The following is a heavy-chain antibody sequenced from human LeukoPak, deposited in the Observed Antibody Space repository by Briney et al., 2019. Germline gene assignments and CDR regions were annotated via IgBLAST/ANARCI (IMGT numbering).Heavy chain of an antibody. J-gene: IGHJ5*02. CDR3: ARSKTGSLGNWFDL. Sequence: ASVKVSCKASGYTFTSYDINWVRQATGQGLEWMGWMSPNSGYTGYAQKFQARVTMARNTSINTAYMELSSLRSEDTAVYYCARSKTGSLGNWFDLWGQGTLVTVSS. CDR2: MSPNSGYT. CDR1: GYTFTSYD. V-gene: IGHV1-8*01. D-gene: IGHD1-1*01.